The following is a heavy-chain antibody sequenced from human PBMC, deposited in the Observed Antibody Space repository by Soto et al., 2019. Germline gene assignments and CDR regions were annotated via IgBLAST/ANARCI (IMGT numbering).Heavy chain of an antibody. CDR1: GVSLNNFA. Sequence: QAQLMQSGAEVKKPGSSVKVSCRASGVSLNNFAFCWVRQAPGQGLEWIGGTIPLFGLTNYAQKFQVKVTITADESRSTVYMEMTDLTSEDTAVYYCGSPVAGATLNTYYTYGIDVWGQGTTVTV. CDR2: TIPLFGLT. J-gene: IGHJ6*02. D-gene: IGHD1-26*01. V-gene: IGHV1-69*01. CDR3: GSPVAGATLNTYYTYGIDV.